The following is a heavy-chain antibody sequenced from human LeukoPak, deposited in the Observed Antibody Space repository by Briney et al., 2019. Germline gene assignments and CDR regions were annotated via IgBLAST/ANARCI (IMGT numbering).Heavy chain of an antibody. D-gene: IGHD3-3*01. J-gene: IGHJ3*02. CDR3: ARSAIFGVVTDAFDI. CDR1: GYTFTSYY. V-gene: IGHV1-46*01. CDR2: INPSGGST. Sequence: ASVKVSCKASGYTFTSYYMHWVRQAPGQGLEWMGIINPSGGSTSYAQKFQGRVTMTRDTSTSTVYKELSSLRSEDTAVYYCARSAIFGVVTDAFDIWGQGTMVTVSS.